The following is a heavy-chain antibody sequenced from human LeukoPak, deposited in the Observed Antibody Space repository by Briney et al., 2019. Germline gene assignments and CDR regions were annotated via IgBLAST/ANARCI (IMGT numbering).Heavy chain of an antibody. J-gene: IGHJ6*04. D-gene: IGHD2-2*01. CDR2: IKSKTDGGTT. V-gene: IGHV3-15*01. Sequence: PGGSLRLSCAASGFTFSNAWMSWVRQAPGKGREWVGRIKSKTDGGTTDYAAPGKGRFTISRDDSKNTLYLQMNSLKTEDTAVYYCTTGYCSSTSGYPVEYGMDVWGKGTTVTVSS. CDR3: TTGYCSSTSGYPVEYGMDV. CDR1: GFTFSNAW.